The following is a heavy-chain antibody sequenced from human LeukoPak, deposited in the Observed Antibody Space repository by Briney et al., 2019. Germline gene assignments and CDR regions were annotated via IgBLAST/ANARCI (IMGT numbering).Heavy chain of an antibody. CDR3: AKESAYSSSWYSSD. D-gene: IGHD6-13*01. Sequence: GGSLRLSCAASGLTFSSHWMHWVRQAPGKGLVWVSRITNDGSSTTYADSVKGRFTISRDNSKNTLHLQMNSLRAEDTAVYYCAKESAYSSSWYSSDWGQGTLVTVSS. J-gene: IGHJ4*02. CDR1: GLTFSSHW. CDR2: ITNDGSST. V-gene: IGHV3-74*01.